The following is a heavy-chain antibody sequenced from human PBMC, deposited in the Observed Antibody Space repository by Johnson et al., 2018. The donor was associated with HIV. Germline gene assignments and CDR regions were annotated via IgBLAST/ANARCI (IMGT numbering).Heavy chain of an antibody. CDR1: GFTLSYYG. Sequence: QVQLLESGGGVVQPGRSLRLSCAASGFTLSYYGVHWVRQAPGKGLEWVAVISNDGSNKQYVESGKGRFTISRDNSKKMVKLQMNSLRAEDTAVYYCATSQSCAFDIWGQGTKVTVSS. CDR2: ISNDGSNK. D-gene: IGHD6-6*01. J-gene: IGHJ3*02. CDR3: ATSQSCAFDI. V-gene: IGHV3-30*03.